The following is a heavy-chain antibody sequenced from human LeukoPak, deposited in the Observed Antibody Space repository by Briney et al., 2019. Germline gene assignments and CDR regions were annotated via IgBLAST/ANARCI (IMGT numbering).Heavy chain of an antibody. CDR3: ARGTHPYLYYYDSSGYYANFDY. J-gene: IGHJ4*02. CDR1: GYTFTSYG. Sequence: GASVKVSCKASGYTFTSYGISWVRQAPGQGLEWMGWISAYNGNTNYAQKLQGRVTMTTDTSTSTAYMELRSLRSDDTAVYYCARGTHPYLYYYDSSGYYANFDYWGQGTLVTVSS. D-gene: IGHD3-22*01. V-gene: IGHV1-18*01. CDR2: ISAYNGNT.